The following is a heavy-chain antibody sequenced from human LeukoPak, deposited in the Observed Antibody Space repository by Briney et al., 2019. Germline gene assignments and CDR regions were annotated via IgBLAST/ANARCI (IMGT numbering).Heavy chain of an antibody. CDR1: GFTFNTYA. CDR2: ITGSGGNT. Sequence: GGSLRLSCAASGFTFNTYAMSWVRQAAGKGLEWVSTITGSGGNTYYADSVKGRFTISRDNSKNTLYLQMNSLRAEDTAVYYCARDPGDSSSWYGGAFDIWGQGTMVTVSS. CDR3: ARDPGDSSSWYGGAFDI. J-gene: IGHJ3*02. D-gene: IGHD6-13*01. V-gene: IGHV3-23*01.